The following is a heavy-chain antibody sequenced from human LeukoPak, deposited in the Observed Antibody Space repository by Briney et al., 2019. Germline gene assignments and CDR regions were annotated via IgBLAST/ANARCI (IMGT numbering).Heavy chain of an antibody. CDR2: ITASGDST. CDR3: AKNTGGSRYRPLDY. D-gene: IGHD3-16*02. CDR1: GFTFSRYA. J-gene: IGHJ4*02. V-gene: IGHV3-23*01. Sequence: GGSLRLSCAASGFTFSRYAMSWVRQVPGKGLEWVSTITASGDSTYYADSVKGRFAISRDDSKSTLYLQMNSLRPEETAVYHCAKNTGGSRYRPLDYWGQGTLVTVSS.